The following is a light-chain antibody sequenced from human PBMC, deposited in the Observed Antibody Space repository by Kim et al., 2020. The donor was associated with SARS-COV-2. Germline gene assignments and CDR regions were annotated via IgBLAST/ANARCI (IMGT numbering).Light chain of an antibody. CDR2: KAS. CDR1: QSISSW. Sequence: ASVGDRVTITCRASQSISSWLAWYQQKPGKAPKLLIYKASSLESEVPSRFSGSGSGTEFTLTIGSLQPDDFATYYCQQYNSYSWTFGQGTKVDIK. J-gene: IGKJ1*01. V-gene: IGKV1-5*03. CDR3: QQYNSYSWT.